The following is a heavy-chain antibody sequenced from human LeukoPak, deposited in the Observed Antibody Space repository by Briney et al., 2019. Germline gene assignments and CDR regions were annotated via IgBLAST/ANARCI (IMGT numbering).Heavy chain of an antibody. V-gene: IGHV3-21*01. CDR2: ISSSSSYI. J-gene: IGHJ5*02. D-gene: IGHD3-10*01. Sequence: GGSLRLSCAASGFTFSSYSMNRVRQAPGKGLEWVSSISSSSSYIYYADSVKGRFTISRDNAKNSLYLQMNSLRAEDTAVYYCATWPGSTRWFDPWGQGTLVTVSS. CDR3: ATWPGSTRWFDP. CDR1: GFTFSSYS.